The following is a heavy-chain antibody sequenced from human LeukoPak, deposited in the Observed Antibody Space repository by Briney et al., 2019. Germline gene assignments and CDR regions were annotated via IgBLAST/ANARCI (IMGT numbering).Heavy chain of an antibody. D-gene: IGHD5-24*01. V-gene: IGHV3-9*03. J-gene: IGHJ3*02. Sequence: GESLRLSCAASGFTFDDYAMHWVRQAPGKGLEWVSGISWNSGSIGYADSVKGRFTISRDNAKNSLYLQMNSLRAEDMALYYCAKTDGYNSGAFDIWGQGTMVTVSS. CDR1: GFTFDDYA. CDR3: AKTDGYNSGAFDI. CDR2: ISWNSGSI.